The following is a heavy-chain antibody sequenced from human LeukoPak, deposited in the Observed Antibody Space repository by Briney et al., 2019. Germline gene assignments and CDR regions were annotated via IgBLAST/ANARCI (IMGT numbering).Heavy chain of an antibody. CDR1: GFTVSSNY. Sequence: GGSLRLSCAASGFTVSSNYMSWVRQAPGKGLEWVSVIYSGGSTYYADSVKGRFTISRDKSKNTLYLQMNSLRAEDTAVYYCASGRGYSGYDQPDAFDIWGQGTMVTVSS. CDR3: ASGRGYSGYDQPDAFDI. V-gene: IGHV3-66*01. D-gene: IGHD5-12*01. CDR2: IYSGGST. J-gene: IGHJ3*02.